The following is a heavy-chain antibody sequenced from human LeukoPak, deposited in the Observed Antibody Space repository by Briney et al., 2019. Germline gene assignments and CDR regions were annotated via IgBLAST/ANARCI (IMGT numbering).Heavy chain of an antibody. Sequence: SETLSLTCTVSGGSISSSSYYWGWIRQPPGKGLEWIGSIYYSGSTYYNPSLKSRVTISVDTSKNQFSLKLSSVTAADTAVYYCARHLSRPAVWFGDFMPLDFDYWGQGTLVTVSS. CDR3: ARHLSRPAVWFGDFMPLDFDY. V-gene: IGHV4-39*01. J-gene: IGHJ4*02. CDR2: IYYSGST. D-gene: IGHD3-10*01. CDR1: GGSISSSSYY.